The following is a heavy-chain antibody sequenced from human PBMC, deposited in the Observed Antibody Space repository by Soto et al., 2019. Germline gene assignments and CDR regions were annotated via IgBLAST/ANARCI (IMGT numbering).Heavy chain of an antibody. CDR1: GGSFSGYY. Sequence: ASETLSLTCAVYGGSFSGYYWSWIRQPPGKGLEWIGEINHSGSTNYNPSLKSRVTISVDTSKNQFSLKLSSVTAADTAVYYCARAGVPPYNWFDPWGQGTLVTVSS. V-gene: IGHV4-34*01. CDR2: INHSGST. CDR3: ARAGVPPYNWFDP. D-gene: IGHD1-1*01. J-gene: IGHJ5*02.